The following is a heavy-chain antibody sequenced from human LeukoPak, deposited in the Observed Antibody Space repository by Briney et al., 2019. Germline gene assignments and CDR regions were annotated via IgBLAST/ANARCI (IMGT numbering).Heavy chain of an antibody. J-gene: IGHJ6*03. CDR1: GGSFSGYY. Sequence: PSETLSLTCAVYGGSFSGYYWSWIRQPPGKGLEWIGEINHSGSTNYNPSLKSRVTISVDTSKNQFSLKLTSVTAADTAVYYCARLRGSSWYYHYYMDVWGKGTTVTISS. D-gene: IGHD6-13*01. CDR2: INHSGST. V-gene: IGHV4-34*01. CDR3: ARLRGSSWYYHYYMDV.